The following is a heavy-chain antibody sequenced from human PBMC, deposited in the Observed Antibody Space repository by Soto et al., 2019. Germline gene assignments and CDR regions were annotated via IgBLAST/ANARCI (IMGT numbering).Heavy chain of an antibody. V-gene: IGHV3-33*01. CDR3: ARDLTTVTIMENYFDY. Sequence: PGGFLRLSCAASGFTFSSYGMHWVRQAPGKGLEWVAVIWYDGSNKYYADSVKGRFTISRDNSKNTLYLQMNSLKAEDTAVYYCARDLTTVTIMENYFDYWGQGTLVTVSS. CDR1: GFTFSSYG. D-gene: IGHD4-17*01. CDR2: IWYDGSNK. J-gene: IGHJ4*02.